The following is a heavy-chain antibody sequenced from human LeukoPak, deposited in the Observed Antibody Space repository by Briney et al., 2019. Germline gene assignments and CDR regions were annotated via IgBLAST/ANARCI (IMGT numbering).Heavy chain of an antibody. Sequence: PSETLSLTCTVSGGSISIYYWSWIRQPPGKGLEWIGYIYYSGSTNYNPSLKSRVTISVDTSKNQFSLKLSSVTAADTAVYYCARGGYSYGPSDYWGQGTLVTVSS. CDR3: ARGGYSYGPSDY. J-gene: IGHJ4*02. D-gene: IGHD5-18*01. CDR1: GGSISIYY. V-gene: IGHV4-59*01. CDR2: IYYSGST.